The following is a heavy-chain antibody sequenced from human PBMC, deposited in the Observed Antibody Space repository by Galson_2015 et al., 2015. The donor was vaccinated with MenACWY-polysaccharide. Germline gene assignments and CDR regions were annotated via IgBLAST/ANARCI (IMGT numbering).Heavy chain of an antibody. CDR2: IDWDGHK. Sequence: PALVKPTQTLTLTCSFSGFSLSNTGMRVSWIRRPPGKALEWLARIDWDGHKFYSTSLKTSLTISADTSKNQVILTMTNVDPVDTATYYCAHRRGDSSTWYITSFDYWGQGTLVTVSS. CDR1: GFSLSNTGMR. CDR3: AHRRGDSSTWYITSFDY. V-gene: IGHV2-70*04. J-gene: IGHJ4*02. D-gene: IGHD6-13*01.